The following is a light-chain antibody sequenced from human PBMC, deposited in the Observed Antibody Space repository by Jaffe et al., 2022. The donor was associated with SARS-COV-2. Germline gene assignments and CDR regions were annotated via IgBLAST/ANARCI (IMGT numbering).Light chain of an antibody. Sequence: QSVLTQPPSVSAAPGQKVTISCSGRYSNIGNNPVSWYRQLPGTAPKLLIYENNKRPSGIPDRFSGSKSGTSATLAITGLQTGDEADYYCGAWDSSLDAGVFGGGTKLTVL. CDR1: YSNIGNNP. J-gene: IGLJ2*01. CDR3: GAWDSSLDAGV. V-gene: IGLV1-51*02. CDR2: ENN.